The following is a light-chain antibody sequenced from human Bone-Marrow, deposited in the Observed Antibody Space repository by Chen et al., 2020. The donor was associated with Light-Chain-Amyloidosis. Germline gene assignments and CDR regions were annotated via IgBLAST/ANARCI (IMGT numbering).Light chain of an antibody. CDR1: SGSVGTYNY. CDR2: SVS. V-gene: IGLV2-14*01. Sequence: SALTQPASVSGSPGQTITMSCTGTSGSVGTYNYVSWYQQHTGKAPKVIIYSVSNTPSGVSNRFSGSKSGNPAFLTISGLQAEDEADYYCSSFTSSSSYVFGPGTKVTVL. CDR3: SSFTSSSSYV. J-gene: IGLJ1*01.